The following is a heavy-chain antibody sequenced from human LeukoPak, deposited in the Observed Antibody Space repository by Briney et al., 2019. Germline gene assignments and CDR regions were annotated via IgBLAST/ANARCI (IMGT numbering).Heavy chain of an antibody. D-gene: IGHD3-22*01. V-gene: IGHV1-2*02. CDR2: INPNSGGT. CDR1: GYTFTGYY. Sequence: ASVKVSCKASGYTFTGYYMHWVRQAPGQGLEWMGWINPNSGGTNYTQKLQGRVTMTRDTSISTAYMELSRLRSDDTAVYYCALLYYNSSGYNSLDYWGQGTLVTVSS. J-gene: IGHJ4*02. CDR3: ALLYYNSSGYNSLDY.